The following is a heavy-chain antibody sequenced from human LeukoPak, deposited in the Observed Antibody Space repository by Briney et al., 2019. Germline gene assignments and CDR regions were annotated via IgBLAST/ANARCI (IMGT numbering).Heavy chain of an antibody. CDR2: ISYDGSNK. CDR3: AKDLEPQLVGAADS. V-gene: IGHV3-30*18. D-gene: IGHD1-26*01. Sequence: PGGSLRLSCAASGFTFSSYGMHWVRQAPGKGLEWVAVISYDGSNKYYADSVKGRFTISRDNSKDTLYLQMNSLRAEDTAVYYCAKDLEPQLVGAADSWGQGTLVTVSS. CDR1: GFTFSSYG. J-gene: IGHJ4*02.